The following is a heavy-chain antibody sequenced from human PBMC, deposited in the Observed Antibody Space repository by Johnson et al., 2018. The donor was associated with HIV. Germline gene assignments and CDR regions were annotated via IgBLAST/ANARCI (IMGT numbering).Heavy chain of an antibody. V-gene: IGHV3-30*04. CDR2: ISYDGSNK. Sequence: VQLVESGGGVVQPGRSLRLSCAASGFTFSSYAMHWVRQAPGKGLEWVAVISYDGSNKYYADSVKGRFTISRDNSKNTLYLQINSLGAEDTAVYYCARERNMIVVDDDAFDIWGQGTMVTVSS. D-gene: IGHD3-22*01. CDR3: ARERNMIVVDDDAFDI. CDR1: GFTFSSYA. J-gene: IGHJ3*02.